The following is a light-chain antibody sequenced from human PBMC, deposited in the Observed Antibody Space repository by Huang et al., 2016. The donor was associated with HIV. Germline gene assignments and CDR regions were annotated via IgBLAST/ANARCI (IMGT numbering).Light chain of an antibody. J-gene: IGKJ4*01. CDR2: ATS. V-gene: IGKV3-20*01. CDR1: QSLGSSY. CDR3: QQYYISPLT. Sequence: EIVLTQSQGPLSLAPGERVTLSCRASQSLGSSYLAWYQQKPGQAPRLLIYATSTRATGIPDRFSGSGPGTDFTLTISRLEPEDFAVYYCQQYYISPLTFGGGTKVDIK.